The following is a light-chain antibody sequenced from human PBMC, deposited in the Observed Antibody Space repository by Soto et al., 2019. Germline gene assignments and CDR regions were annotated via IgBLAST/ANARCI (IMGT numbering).Light chain of an antibody. CDR2: GAN. Sequence: ESVLTQAPGTLYFSTGEKATLACRARQRGSSSKLVWYQQKSGLAHSILIYGANRRATRIPDRFSGSGSWTEFALTITSQEPEDFALYFCHQYGRSPFTFGPATKV. CDR1: QRGSSSK. J-gene: IGKJ3*01. CDR3: HQYGRSPFT. V-gene: IGKV3-20*01.